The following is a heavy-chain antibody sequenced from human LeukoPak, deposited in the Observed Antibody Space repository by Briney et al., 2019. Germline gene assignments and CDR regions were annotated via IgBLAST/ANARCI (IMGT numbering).Heavy chain of an antibody. CDR2: IIPIFGTA. D-gene: IGHD6-6*01. J-gene: IGHJ4*02. CDR1: GGTFSSHA. V-gene: IGHV1-69*05. Sequence: GSSVKVSCKASGGTFSSHAISWVRQAPGQGLEWMGRIIPIFGTANYAQKFQGRVTITTDESTSTAYMELSSLRSEDTAVYYCARAPYSSSSLDYWGQGTLVTVSS. CDR3: ARAPYSSSSLDY.